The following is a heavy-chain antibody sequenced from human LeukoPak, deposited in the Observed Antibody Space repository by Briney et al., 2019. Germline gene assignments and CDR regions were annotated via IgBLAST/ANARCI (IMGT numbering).Heavy chain of an antibody. J-gene: IGHJ4*02. Sequence: ASVKVSCKASGYTFTSYGISWVRQAPGQGLEWMGWISAYNGNTNYAQKLQGRVTMTTDTPTSTAYMELRRLRSDHTPVYYCARDLPTMIVTGYGLDYWGQGTLVTVSS. CDR1: GYTFTSYG. CDR2: ISAYNGNT. V-gene: IGHV1-18*01. CDR3: ARDLPTMIVTGYGLDY. D-gene: IGHD3-22*01.